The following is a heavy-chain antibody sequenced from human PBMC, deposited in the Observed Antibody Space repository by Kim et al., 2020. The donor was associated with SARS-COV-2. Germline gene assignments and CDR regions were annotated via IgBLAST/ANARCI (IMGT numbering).Heavy chain of an antibody. D-gene: IGHD2-2*01. J-gene: IGHJ2*01. CDR1: GFPFSRNY. Sequence: GGSLRLSCSASGFPFSRNYMAWVRQAPGKGLEWVSTVYSSESTYYADSVKGRFTISRDNSKNTLYLQMNSLSAEDTAVYYCARVTSWYFDLWGRGTLVTV. CDR3: ARVTSWYFDL. V-gene: IGHV3-66*01. CDR2: VYSSEST.